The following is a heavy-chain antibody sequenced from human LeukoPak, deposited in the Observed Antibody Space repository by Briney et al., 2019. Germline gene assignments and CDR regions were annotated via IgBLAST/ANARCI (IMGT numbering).Heavy chain of an antibody. J-gene: IGHJ4*02. V-gene: IGHV4-61*05. CDR2: IYYSGSS. D-gene: IGHD3-3*01. CDR1: GGSISSSSYY. CDR3: ARQGGVWSGYVYYFDY. Sequence: SETLSLTCTVSGGSISSSSYYWGWIRQPPGKGLEWIGYIYYSGSSNYNPSLKSRVTISVDTSKNQFSLKLSSVTAADTAVYYCARQGGVWSGYVYYFDYWGQGTLVTVSS.